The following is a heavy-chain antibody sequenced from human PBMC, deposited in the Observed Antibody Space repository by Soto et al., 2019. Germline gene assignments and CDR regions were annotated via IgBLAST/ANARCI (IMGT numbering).Heavy chain of an antibody. CDR2: IYPGDSDT. D-gene: IGHD5-18*01. CDR1: GYSFTSYW. J-gene: IGHJ6*02. V-gene: IGHV5-51*01. CDR3: ARRGYSYGYGVYYYGMDV. Sequence: LGESLKISCKGSGYSFTSYWIGWVRQMPGKGLEWMGIIYPGDSDTRYSPSFQGQVTISADKSISTAYLQWSSLKASDTAMYYCARRGYSYGYGVYYYGMDVWGQGTTVTVSS.